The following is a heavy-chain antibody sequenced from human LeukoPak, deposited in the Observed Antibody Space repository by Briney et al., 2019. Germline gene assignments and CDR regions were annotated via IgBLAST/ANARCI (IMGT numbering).Heavy chain of an antibody. CDR3: ARRFFIRGNWFDP. D-gene: IGHD3-10*01. CDR2: IYYSGST. J-gene: IGHJ5*02. Sequence: PSETLSLTCTVSGGSISSYYWSWIRQPPGKGLEWIGYIYYSGSTYYNPSLKSRVTISVDTSKNQFSLKLSSVTAADTAVYYCARRFFIRGNWFDPWGQGTLVTVSS. CDR1: GGSISSYY. V-gene: IGHV4-59*08.